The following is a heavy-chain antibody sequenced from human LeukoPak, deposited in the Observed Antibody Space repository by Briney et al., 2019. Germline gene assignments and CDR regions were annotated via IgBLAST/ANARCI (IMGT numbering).Heavy chain of an antibody. Sequence: PGGSLRLSCAASGFTVSSNYMSWVRQAPGKGLEWVSVIYSGGSTYYADSVKGRFTISRDNSKNTLYLQMNSLRAEDTAVYYCARWGGIAARPLYYFDYWGRGTLVTVSS. CDR2: IYSGGST. J-gene: IGHJ4*02. CDR1: GFTVSSNY. V-gene: IGHV3-53*01. CDR3: ARWGGIAARPLYYFDY. D-gene: IGHD6-6*01.